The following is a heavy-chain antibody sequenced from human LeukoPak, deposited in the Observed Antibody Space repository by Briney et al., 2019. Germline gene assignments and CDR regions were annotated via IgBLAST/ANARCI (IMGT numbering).Heavy chain of an antibody. CDR2: IYTSGST. V-gene: IGHV4-4*07. D-gene: IGHD2-21*02. CDR1: GGSISSYY. Sequence: SETLSLTCTVSGGSISSYYWSWIRQPAGKGLEWIGRIYTSGSTNYNPSLKSRVTISVDTSKNQFSLKLSSVTAADTAVYYCARSAYCGGDCYYYFDYWGQGTLVTVSS. J-gene: IGHJ4*02. CDR3: ARSAYCGGDCYYYFDY.